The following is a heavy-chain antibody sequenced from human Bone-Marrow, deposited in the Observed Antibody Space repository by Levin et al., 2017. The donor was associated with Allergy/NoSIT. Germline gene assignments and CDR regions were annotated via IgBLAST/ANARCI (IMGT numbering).Heavy chain of an antibody. J-gene: IGHJ4*02. CDR3: ATDISGDGSNFDH. V-gene: IGHV3-9*01. CDR1: GFNVDDYA. CDR2: ITWNRGKK. D-gene: IGHD5-24*01. Sequence: SLKISCAVSGFNVDDYAMHWVRQAPGKGLEWVSGITWNRGKKDYADSVKGRFTISRDNAKNSQYLQMNSLRTEDTALYYCATDISGDGSNFDHWGQGTLVTVSS.